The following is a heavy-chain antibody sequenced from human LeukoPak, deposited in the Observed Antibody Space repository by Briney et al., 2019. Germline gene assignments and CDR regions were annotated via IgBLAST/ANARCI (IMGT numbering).Heavy chain of an antibody. CDR3: ATSRGSSWSNFDY. CDR2: ISGSGGST. Sequence: GGSLRLSCAASGFTFSSYAMSWVRQAPGKGLEWVSAISGSGGSTYYADSVKGRFTISRDNSKNTLYLQMNSLRAEDTAVYYYATSRGSSWSNFDYWGQGTLVTVSS. J-gene: IGHJ4*02. D-gene: IGHD6-13*01. CDR1: GFTFSSYA. V-gene: IGHV3-23*01.